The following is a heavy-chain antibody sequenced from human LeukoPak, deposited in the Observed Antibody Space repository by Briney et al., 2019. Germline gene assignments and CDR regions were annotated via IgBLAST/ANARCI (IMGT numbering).Heavy chain of an antibody. D-gene: IGHD1/OR15-1a*01. CDR1: EKTFSNSC. J-gene: IGHJ3*02. V-gene: IGHV1-2*02. Sequence: GSVKASCKTFEKTFSNSCMPGSRKAPGQAPHWMGSTNPKSGGTDYAQRFQGRVTMTRDTSISTAYMELSGLRSDDTAVYYCARDGVYRTNFDAFDIWGQGTMVTVSS. CDR2: TNPKSGGT. CDR3: ARDGVYRTNFDAFDI.